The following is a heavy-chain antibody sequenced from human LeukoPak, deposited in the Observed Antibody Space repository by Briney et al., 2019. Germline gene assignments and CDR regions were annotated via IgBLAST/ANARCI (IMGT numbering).Heavy chain of an antibody. CDR1: GDSVNSGAYY. CDR2: IYPLQTT. V-gene: IGHV4-61*02. CDR3: ARGRGVVVVVAATPGAGNERAGGYMDG. Sequence: SETLSLTCTVSGDSVNSGAYYWSWLRQPAGKAPEWIERIYPLQTTNYNPSLKSRVAISVDTSKNQFSLKLSSVTAADTAVYYCARGRGVVVVVAATPGAGNERAGGYMDGWGKGTTVTDSS. J-gene: IGHJ6*03. D-gene: IGHD2-15*01.